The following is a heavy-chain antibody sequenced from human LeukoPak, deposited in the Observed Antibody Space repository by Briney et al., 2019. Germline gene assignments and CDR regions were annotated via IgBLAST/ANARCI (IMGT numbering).Heavy chain of an antibody. V-gene: IGHV3-30*03. CDR1: GFTFSSYG. CDR3: ARVSGVRAAIDY. Sequence: GGSLRLSCAASGFTFSSYGMHWVRQAPGKGLEWVAVISYDGSNKYYADSVKGRFTISRDNSKNTLYLQMNSLRAEDTAVYYCARVSGVRAAIDYWGQGTLVTVSS. J-gene: IGHJ4*02. D-gene: IGHD6-13*01. CDR2: ISYDGSNK.